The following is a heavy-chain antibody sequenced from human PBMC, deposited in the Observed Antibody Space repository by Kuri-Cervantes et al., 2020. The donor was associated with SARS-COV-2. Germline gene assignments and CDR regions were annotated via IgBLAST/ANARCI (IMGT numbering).Heavy chain of an antibody. Sequence: GSLRLSCTVSGGSITDYDWSWLRQSPGKGLEWIGYFYYSGRTNYNPSLKSRVTISVDTSKNQFSLKLSSVTAADTAVYYCARVGRAGPFDYWGQGTLVTVSS. CDR3: ARVGRAGPFDY. D-gene: IGHD6-13*01. CDR2: FYYSGRT. V-gene: IGHV4-59*08. CDR1: GGSITDYD. J-gene: IGHJ4*02.